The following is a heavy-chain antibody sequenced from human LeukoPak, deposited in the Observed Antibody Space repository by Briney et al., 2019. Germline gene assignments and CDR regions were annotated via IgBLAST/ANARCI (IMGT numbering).Heavy chain of an antibody. J-gene: IGHJ3*01. Sequence: GESLNLSFKLSGYSFTSYCIGWVRQIPGKGLEWIGIIYPGDSGPTYSLSFQGQVTISVDKSINTAYLQWSSLQASDTAMYYCGMSGDRVPLQDDVFDVWGQGTMVTVST. CDR1: GYSFTSYC. CDR2: IYPGDSGP. D-gene: IGHD1-26*01. V-gene: IGHV5-51*01. CDR3: GMSGDRVPLQDDVFDV.